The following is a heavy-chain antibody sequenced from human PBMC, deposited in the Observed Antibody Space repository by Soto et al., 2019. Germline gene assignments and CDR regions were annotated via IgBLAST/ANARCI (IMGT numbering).Heavy chain of an antibody. Sequence: ETLRLSCAASRFTFSSYSMNWVRQAPGKGLEWVSSISSSSSYIFYADSVKGRFTISRDNAKNSLYLQMNSLRAEDTAVYYCARDQGCYYDSSGYCHDAFDIWGQGAMVTVSS. CDR2: ISSSSSYI. J-gene: IGHJ3*02. D-gene: IGHD3-22*01. V-gene: IGHV3-21*06. CDR1: RFTFSSYS. CDR3: ARDQGCYYDSSGYCHDAFDI.